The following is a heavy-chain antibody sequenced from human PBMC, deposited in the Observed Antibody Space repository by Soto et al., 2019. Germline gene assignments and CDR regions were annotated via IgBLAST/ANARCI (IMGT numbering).Heavy chain of an antibody. CDR2: IIPIFGTA. CDR3: ARAPGASSGYYSSGYYYFGMDV. CDR1: GGTFSSYA. Sequence: SVKVSCKASGGTFSSYAISWVRQAPGQGLEWMGGIIPIFGTANYAQKFQGRVTITADESTSTAYMELSGLRSEDTAVYYCARAPGASSGYYSSGYYYFGMDVWGQGTTVTVSS. D-gene: IGHD6-13*01. V-gene: IGHV1-69*13. J-gene: IGHJ6*02.